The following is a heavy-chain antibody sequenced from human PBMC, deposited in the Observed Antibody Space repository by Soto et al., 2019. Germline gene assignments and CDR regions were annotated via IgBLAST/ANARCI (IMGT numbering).Heavy chain of an antibody. CDR3: ARGTYGMDV. V-gene: IGHV3-11*01. CDR1: GFSFSDYY. CDR2: IGASGSPI. Sequence: QMLLVQSGGGLVKPGGSLRLSCAPSGFSFSDYYMSWIRRAPGKGLEWVSYIGASGSPIYFGDSVKGRFSISRDNTNNSLYLQMNSLRPDDTAVYYCARGTYGMDVWGQGTTVIVSS. J-gene: IGHJ6*02. D-gene: IGHD3-10*01.